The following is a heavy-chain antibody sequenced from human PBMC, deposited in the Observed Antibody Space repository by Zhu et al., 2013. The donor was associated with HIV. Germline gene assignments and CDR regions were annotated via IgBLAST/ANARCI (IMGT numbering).Heavy chain of an antibody. CDR2: IVPIFGTT. J-gene: IGHJ3*02. V-gene: IGHV1-69*13. D-gene: IGHD1-26*01. CDR3: ARGRGXGRDASDI. Sequence: QVQLVQSGTEVRKPGASVKVSCKLSGGTFSNYAISWVRQAPGQGLEWMGAIVPIFGTTDYAQRFQGRVTITADESTSTVYMELSSLRSDDTAMFYXARGRGXGRDASDIWGHGTMVTVSS. CDR1: GGTFSNYA.